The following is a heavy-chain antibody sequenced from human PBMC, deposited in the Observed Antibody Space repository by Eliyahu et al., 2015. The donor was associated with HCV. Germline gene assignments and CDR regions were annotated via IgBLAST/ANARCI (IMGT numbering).Heavy chain of an antibody. D-gene: IGHD6-13*01. V-gene: IGHV1-46*01. CDR2: VDPTGGST. Sequence: QVQLVQSGAEAKKPWASVRVSCKASGYTFTXFYIHWIRQAPGQGLEWMGVVDPTGGSTAYTQKFQGRVTMTRDTSTRTLYMEMSNLRSEDTAMYYCARGIAAAGTLRFDPWGQGTLVTVSS. CDR1: GYTFTXFY. J-gene: IGHJ5*02. CDR3: ARGIAAAGTLRFDP.